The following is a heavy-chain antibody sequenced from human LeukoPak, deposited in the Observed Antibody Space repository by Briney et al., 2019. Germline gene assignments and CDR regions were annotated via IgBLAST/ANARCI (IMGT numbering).Heavy chain of an antibody. Sequence: GGSLRLSCAASGFTFSSYSMNWVRQAPGKGLEWVSYVSSSSRTIYYADSVKGRFTISRDNAKNSLYLQMNSLRAEDTAVYYCARNWAFDSWGQGTLVTVSS. CDR1: GFTFSSYS. J-gene: IGHJ4*02. CDR2: VSSSSRTI. D-gene: IGHD7-27*01. CDR3: ARNWAFDS. V-gene: IGHV3-48*04.